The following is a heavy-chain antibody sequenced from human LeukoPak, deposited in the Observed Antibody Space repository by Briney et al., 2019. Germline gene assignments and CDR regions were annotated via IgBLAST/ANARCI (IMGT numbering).Heavy chain of an antibody. CDR3: ARDYLVVPAAMWWFDP. Sequence: KAGGSLRLSCAASGFTFSSYSMNWVRQAPGKGLEWVSSISSSSYIYYADSVKGRFTISRDNAKNSLYLQMNSLRAEDTAVYYCARDYLVVPAAMWWFDPWGQETLVTVSS. D-gene: IGHD2-2*01. CDR1: GFTFSSYS. J-gene: IGHJ5*02. CDR2: ISSSSYI. V-gene: IGHV3-21*01.